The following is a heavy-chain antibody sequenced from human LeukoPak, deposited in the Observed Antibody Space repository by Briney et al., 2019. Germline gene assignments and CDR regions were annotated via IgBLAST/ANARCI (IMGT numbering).Heavy chain of an antibody. V-gene: IGHV3-15*01. CDR2: IKSNSNGGTA. CDR3: AKRAVAGIMGWYFDL. J-gene: IGHJ2*01. Sequence: GESLRLSCAASGFTFSIAWMSWVRQAPGKGLEWVGRIKSNSNGGTADYAAPVKGRFTMSRDDSAKMLYLDMNSLRAEDTAVYYCAKRAVAGIMGWYFDLWGRGTLVTVSS. CDR1: GFTFSIAW. D-gene: IGHD6-19*01.